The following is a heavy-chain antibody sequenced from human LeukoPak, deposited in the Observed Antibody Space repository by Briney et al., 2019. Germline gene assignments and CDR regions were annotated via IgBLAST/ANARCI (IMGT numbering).Heavy chain of an antibody. CDR3: AREALPGVGGSGSYTIDY. CDR1: GGSLSGYY. J-gene: IGHJ4*02. V-gene: IGHV4-34*01. CDR2: INHSGST. Sequence: PSETLSLTCAVYGGSLSGYYWSWIRQPPGKGLEWIGEINHSGSTNYNPSLKSRVTISVDTSKNQFSLKLSSVTAADTAVYYCAREALPGVGGSGSYTIDYWGQGTLVTVSS. D-gene: IGHD3-10*01.